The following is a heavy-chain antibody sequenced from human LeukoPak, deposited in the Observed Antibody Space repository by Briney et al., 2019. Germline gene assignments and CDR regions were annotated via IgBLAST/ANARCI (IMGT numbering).Heavy chain of an antibody. CDR1: GFTFSSYA. CDR2: ISYDGSNK. Sequence: AGGSLRLSCAASGFTFSSYAMHWVRQAPGKGLEGGAGISYDGSNKYYADSVKGRFTISRDNSKNTLYLQMNSLRAEDTAVYYCASTIGYCSSTSCYGPSWFDPWGQGTLVTVSS. J-gene: IGHJ5*02. CDR3: ASTIGYCSSTSCYGPSWFDP. D-gene: IGHD2-2*01. V-gene: IGHV3-30-3*01.